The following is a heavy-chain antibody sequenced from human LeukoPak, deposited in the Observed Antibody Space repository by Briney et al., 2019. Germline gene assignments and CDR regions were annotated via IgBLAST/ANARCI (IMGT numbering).Heavy chain of an antibody. CDR1: GFTFSSYG. J-gene: IGHJ4*02. CDR2: ISVSGDRT. Sequence: GGSLRLSCAASGFTFSSYGMHWVRQAPGKGLEWVSGISVSGDRTYYADSVRGRFTISRGNSKNTLYLQMNNLRGDDTAVYYCAKQSTARSLGEGGQGTLVTVSS. V-gene: IGHV3-23*01. D-gene: IGHD6-6*01. CDR3: AKQSTARSLGE.